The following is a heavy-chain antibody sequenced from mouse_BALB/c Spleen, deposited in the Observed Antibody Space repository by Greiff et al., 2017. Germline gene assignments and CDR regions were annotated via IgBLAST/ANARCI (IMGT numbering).Heavy chain of an antibody. CDR3: ARSYRYYAMDY. CDR2: IRNKANGYTT. V-gene: IGHV7-3*02. Sequence: EVNVVESGGGLVQPGGSLRLSCATSGFTFTDYYMSWVRQPPGKALEWLGFIRNKANGYTTEYSASVKGRFTIARDNSQSTLYLQMNTLRAEDSATYYCARSYRYYAMDYWGQGTSVTVSS. J-gene: IGHJ4*01. CDR1: GFTFTDYY. D-gene: IGHD2-14*01.